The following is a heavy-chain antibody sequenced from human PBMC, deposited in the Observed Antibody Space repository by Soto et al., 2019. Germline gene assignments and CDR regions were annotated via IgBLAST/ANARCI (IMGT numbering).Heavy chain of an antibody. CDR3: ARVFREYSSSSAYRLSLSRGGMDV. CDR2: IIPIFGTA. J-gene: IGHJ6*02. D-gene: IGHD6-6*01. CDR1: GGTFSSYA. V-gene: IGHV1-69*13. Sequence: SVKVSCKASGGTFSSYAISWVRQAPGQGLEWMGGIIPIFGTANYAQKFQGRVTITADESTSTAYMELSSLRSGDTAVYYCARVFREYSSSSAYRLSLSRGGMDVWGQGTTVTVS.